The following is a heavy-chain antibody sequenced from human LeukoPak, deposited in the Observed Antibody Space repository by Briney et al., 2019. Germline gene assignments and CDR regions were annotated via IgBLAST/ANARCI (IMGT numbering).Heavy chain of an antibody. CDR2: INHSGST. J-gene: IGHJ4*02. CDR1: GGSFSGYY. Sequence: TSETLSLTCAVYGGSFSGYYWSWIRQPPGKGLEWIGEINHSGSTNYNPSLKSRVTISVDTSKNQFSLKLSSVTAADTAVYYCARGRFYGSGSYYNRFGYWGQGTLVTVSS. V-gene: IGHV4-34*01. CDR3: ARGRFYGSGSYYNRFGY. D-gene: IGHD3-10*01.